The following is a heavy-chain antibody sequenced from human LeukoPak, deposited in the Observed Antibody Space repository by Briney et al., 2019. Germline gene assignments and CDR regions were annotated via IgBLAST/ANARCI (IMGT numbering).Heavy chain of an antibody. V-gene: IGHV3-30*04. D-gene: IGHD3-3*01. CDR3: ARVPSRLTIRSADYFDY. CDR2: ISYDGSNK. Sequence: GGSLRLSCAASGFTFSSYAMHWVRQAPGKGLEWVAVISYDGSNKYYADSVKGRFTISRDNSKNTLYLQMNSLRAEDTAVYYCARVPSRLTIRSADYFDYWGQATLVTVSS. J-gene: IGHJ4*02. CDR1: GFTFSSYA.